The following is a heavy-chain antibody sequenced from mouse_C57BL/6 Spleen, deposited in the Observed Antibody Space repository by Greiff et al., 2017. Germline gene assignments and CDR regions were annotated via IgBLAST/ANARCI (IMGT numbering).Heavy chain of an antibody. CDR3: ARDRDYGSSSGYFDY. V-gene: IGHV5-4*01. CDR1: GFTFSSYA. Sequence: EVQLVESGGGLVKPGGSLKLSCAASGFTFSSYAMSWVRQTPEKRLEWVATISDGGSYTYYPDNVKGRFTISRDNAKNNLYLQMSHLKSEDTAMYYCARDRDYGSSSGYFDYWGQGTTLTVSS. D-gene: IGHD1-1*01. J-gene: IGHJ2*01. CDR2: ISDGGSYT.